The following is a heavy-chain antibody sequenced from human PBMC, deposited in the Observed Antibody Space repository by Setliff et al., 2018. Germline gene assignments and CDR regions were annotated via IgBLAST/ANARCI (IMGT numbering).Heavy chain of an antibody. V-gene: IGHV1-18*04. CDR3: ARINFYVSSGYYYASDN. Sequence: ASVKVSCKASGHTLTGYYMHWVRQAPGQGLEWMGWINNYNFNTQYAQKFQGRVTVTTDTSTTTAYMELRSLRPDDTAVYYCARINFYVSSGYYYASDNWGQGTLVTVSS. CDR2: INNYNFNT. J-gene: IGHJ4*02. CDR1: GHTLTGYY. D-gene: IGHD3-22*01.